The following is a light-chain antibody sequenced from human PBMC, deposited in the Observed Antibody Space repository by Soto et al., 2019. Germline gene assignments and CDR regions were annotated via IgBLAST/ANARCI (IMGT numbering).Light chain of an antibody. Sequence: QPVLTQSPSASASLGDSVNVTCTLSSGHKNYAIAWHQQQPGKGPRYLMKVNTDGSHNNGDGIPDRFSGSSSGAERYLTISSLQSDDEADYYCQTWGTGIVVFGGGTQLTVL. CDR1: SGHKNYA. CDR3: QTWGTGIVV. J-gene: IGLJ2*01. CDR2: VNTDGSH. V-gene: IGLV4-69*01.